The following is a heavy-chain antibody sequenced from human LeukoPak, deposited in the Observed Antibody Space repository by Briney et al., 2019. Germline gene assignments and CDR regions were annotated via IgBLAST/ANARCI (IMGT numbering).Heavy chain of an antibody. D-gene: IGHD4-23*01. J-gene: IGHJ4*02. CDR1: GFTFSNAW. V-gene: IGHV3-15*01. CDR2: IKSKTAGGTT. CDR3: TTGHYGGFDY. Sequence: GGSLRLSCAASGFTFSNAWMSWVRQAPGKGLEWVGRIKSKTAGGTTDYAAPVKGRFTISRDDSKNTLYLQMNSLKTEDTAVYYCTTGHYGGFDYWGQGTLVTVSS.